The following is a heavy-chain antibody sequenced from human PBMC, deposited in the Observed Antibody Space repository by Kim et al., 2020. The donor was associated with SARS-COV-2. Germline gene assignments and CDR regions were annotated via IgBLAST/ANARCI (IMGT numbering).Heavy chain of an antibody. CDR1: GYTFTSYD. Sequence: ASVKVSCKASGYTFTSYDINWVRQATGQGLEWMGWMNPNSGNTGYAQKFQGRVTMTRNTSISTAYMELSSLRSEDTAVYYCARGLLRRNWFDPWGQGTLVTVSS. CDR2: MNPNSGNT. V-gene: IGHV1-8*01. CDR3: ARGLLRRNWFDP. J-gene: IGHJ5*02. D-gene: IGHD5-12*01.